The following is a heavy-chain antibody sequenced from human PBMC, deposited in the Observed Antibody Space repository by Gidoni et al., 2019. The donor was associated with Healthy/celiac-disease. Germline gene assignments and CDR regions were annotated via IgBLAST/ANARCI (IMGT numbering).Heavy chain of an antibody. D-gene: IGHD6-19*01. CDR1: GYTFTGYY. CDR2: INPNSGGT. V-gene: IGHV1-2*02. Sequence: QVQLVQSGAEVKKPGASVTVSCKASGYTFTGYYMHWVRQAPGQGLEWMGWINPNSGGTNYAQKFQGRVTMTRDTSISTAYMELSRLRSDDTAVYYCARALGEQWLAYYYYYGMDVWGQGTTVTVSS. J-gene: IGHJ6*02. CDR3: ARALGEQWLAYYYYYGMDV.